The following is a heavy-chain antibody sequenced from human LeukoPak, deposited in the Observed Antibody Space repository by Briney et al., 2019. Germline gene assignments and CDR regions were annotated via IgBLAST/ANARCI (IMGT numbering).Heavy chain of an antibody. J-gene: IGHJ4*02. CDR3: ARVRSSGATHDY. CDR1: GFTFSDYY. Sequence: PGGSLRLSCAASGFTFSDYYMTWIRQAPGKGLEWVSYISSSGTNKHYADPVKGRFTMSRDNAKNSLYLQMNSLRAEDTAVYYCARVRSSGATHDYWGQGTLVTVSS. V-gene: IGHV3-11*04. CDR2: ISSSGTNK. D-gene: IGHD6-19*01.